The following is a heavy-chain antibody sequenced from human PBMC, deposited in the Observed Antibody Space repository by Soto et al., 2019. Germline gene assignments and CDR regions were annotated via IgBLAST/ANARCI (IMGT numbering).Heavy chain of an antibody. V-gene: IGHV3-21*01. Sequence: GGSLRLSCAASGFTFSSYSMNWVRQAPGKGLEWVSSISSSSSYIYYADSVKGRFTITRDNATNSLYLQMNSLRAEDTAVYYCARTDDGIAAAGTKSDAFDIWGQGTMVTVSS. CDR2: ISSSSSYI. CDR1: GFTFSSYS. CDR3: ARTDDGIAAAGTKSDAFDI. D-gene: IGHD6-13*01. J-gene: IGHJ3*02.